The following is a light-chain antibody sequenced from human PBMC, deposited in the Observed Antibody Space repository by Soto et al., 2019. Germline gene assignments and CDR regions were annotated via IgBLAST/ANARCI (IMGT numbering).Light chain of an antibody. CDR2: GAS. CDR1: QSVSSSY. CDR3: QQYGSSPWT. V-gene: IGKV3-20*01. Sequence: EIVLTQSPGTLSLSPGERATLSCRASQSVSSSYLAWYQQKPGQAPRLLIYGASSRATGIPDMFSGSGSGTEFTLTISRLEPEDFAVYYCQQYGSSPWTFGQGTKVEIK. J-gene: IGKJ1*01.